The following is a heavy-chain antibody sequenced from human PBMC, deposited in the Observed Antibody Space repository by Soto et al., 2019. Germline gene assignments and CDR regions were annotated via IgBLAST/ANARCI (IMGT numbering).Heavy chain of an antibody. CDR1: GDSFTSYW. V-gene: IGHV5-51*01. CDR2: IYPGDSDT. CDR3: ARPKDYGLHGSFQI. D-gene: IGHD3-3*01. J-gene: IGHJ3*02. Sequence: GESLKISGKGSGDSFTSYWISSVRQMPGKGLEWMGIIYPGDSDTRYSPSFQGQVTISADKSISTAYLQWSSLKASDTAMYYCARPKDYGLHGSFQIWGQGTMVTVSS.